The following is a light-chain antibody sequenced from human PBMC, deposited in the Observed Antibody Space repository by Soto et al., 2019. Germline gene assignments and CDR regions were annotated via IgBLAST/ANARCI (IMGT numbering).Light chain of an antibody. Sequence: EIVLTQSPGTLSLSPGERATLSCRASESVTSNRLAWYQQKPGQAPRLLIYGAFIRASGIPDRFSGSGSGTDFTLTISALEPEDCAVYYCQRYGTSRGTFGQGTKLEIK. CDR3: QRYGTSRGT. J-gene: IGKJ2*01. CDR2: GAF. CDR1: ESVTSNR. V-gene: IGKV3-20*01.